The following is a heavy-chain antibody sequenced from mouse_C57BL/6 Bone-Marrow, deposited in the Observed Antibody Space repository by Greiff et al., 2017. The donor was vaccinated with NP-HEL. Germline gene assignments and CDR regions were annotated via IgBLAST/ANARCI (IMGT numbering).Heavy chain of an antibody. CDR2: ISDGGSYT. V-gene: IGHV5-4*01. CDR3: ARSYGSSYDY. Sequence: AASGFTFSSYAMSWVRQTPEKRLEWVATISDGGSYTYYPDNVKGRFTISRDNAKNNLYLQMSHLKSEDTAMYYCARSYGSSYDYWGQGTTLTVSS. J-gene: IGHJ2*01. CDR1: GFTFSSYA. D-gene: IGHD1-1*01.